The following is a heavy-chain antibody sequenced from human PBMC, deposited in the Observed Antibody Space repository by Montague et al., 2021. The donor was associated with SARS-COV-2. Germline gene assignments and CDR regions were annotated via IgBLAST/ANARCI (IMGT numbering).Heavy chain of an antibody. CDR2: ISDSGRT. J-gene: IGHJ6*02. V-gene: IGHV4-59*13. CDR1: GDSIRSYH. Sequence: SETLSLTCIVSGDSIRSYHWTWIRQPPGKGLEWIGRISDSGRTIYNPSLKSRVTISVDPSKNQFFLNLRSMVAADTAIYYCTRDRGIAAADNYYYGMDVWGPGTTVTVSS. D-gene: IGHD6-13*01. CDR3: TRDRGIAAADNYYYGMDV.